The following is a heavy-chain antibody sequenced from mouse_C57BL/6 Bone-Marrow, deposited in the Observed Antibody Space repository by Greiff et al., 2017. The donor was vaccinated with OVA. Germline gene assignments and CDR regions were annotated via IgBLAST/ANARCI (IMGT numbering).Heavy chain of an antibody. V-gene: IGHV3-6*01. CDR3: ARDSYFDV. CDR2: ISYDGSN. J-gene: IGHJ1*03. Sequence: DVQLQESGPGLVKPSQSLSLTCSVTGYSITSGYYWNWIRQFPGNKLEWMGYISYDGSNNYNPSLKNRISITRDTSKNQFFLKLNSVTTEDTATYYCARDSYFDVWGTGTTVTVSS. CDR1: GYSITSGYY.